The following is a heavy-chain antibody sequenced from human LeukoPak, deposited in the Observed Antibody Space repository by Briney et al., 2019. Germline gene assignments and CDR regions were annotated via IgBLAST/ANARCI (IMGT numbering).Heavy chain of an antibody. Sequence: PGGSLRLSCAASGFIFSNYAMYWVRQAPGKGLEWVANIKQDGTEKYYVDSVKGRFTISRDNAKNSLYLQMNSLRVEDTAVYYCATQYDFWSGYYFDHWGQGNLVTVSS. D-gene: IGHD3-3*01. CDR1: GFIFSNYA. CDR2: IKQDGTEK. J-gene: IGHJ4*02. V-gene: IGHV3-7*01. CDR3: ATQYDFWSGYYFDH.